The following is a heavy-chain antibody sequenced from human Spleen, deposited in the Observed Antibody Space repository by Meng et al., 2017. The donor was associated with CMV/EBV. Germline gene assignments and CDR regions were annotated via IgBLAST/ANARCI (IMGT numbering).Heavy chain of an antibody. CDR3: ARTYDLKGWYFDL. CDR1: GYTFTGYY. D-gene: IGHD3-3*01. J-gene: IGHJ2*01. CDR2: INPDSGGT. Sequence: ASVKVSCKASGYTFTGYYMHWVRQAPGQGLEWMGWINPDSGGTDYAQKFRGRVTMTRDKSITTAYMGLSRLTSDDTALYYCARTYDLKGWYFDLWGRGTLVTVSS. V-gene: IGHV1-2*02.